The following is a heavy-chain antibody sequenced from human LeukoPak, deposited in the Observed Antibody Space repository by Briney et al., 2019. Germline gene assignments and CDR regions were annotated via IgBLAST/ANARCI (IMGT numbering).Heavy chain of an antibody. J-gene: IGHJ4*02. CDR1: GGSFSGYY. CDR2: INHSGST. D-gene: IGHD3-22*01. Sequence: SETLSLTCAVYGGSFSGYYWSWIRQPPGKGLEWIGEINHSGSTNYNPSLKSRVTISVDTSKNQFSLKLSSVTAADTAVYYCASLTYYDSSGYYSPVYYFDYWGQGTLVTVSS. V-gene: IGHV4-34*01. CDR3: ASLTYYDSSGYYSPVYYFDY.